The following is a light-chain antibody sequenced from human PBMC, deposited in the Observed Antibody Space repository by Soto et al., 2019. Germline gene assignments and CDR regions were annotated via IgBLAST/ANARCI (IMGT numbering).Light chain of an antibody. J-gene: IGLJ1*01. CDR2: EVS. CDR1: SSDVGGYNY. Sequence: QSVLTQPPSASGSPGQSVTISCTGTSSDVGGYNYVSGYQQHPGKVPKLLIHEVSNRPSGVSNRFSGSKSGNTASLTISGLQAEDEADYYCLSKTSSISYVFGTGTKV. CDR3: LSKTSSISYV. V-gene: IGLV2-14*01.